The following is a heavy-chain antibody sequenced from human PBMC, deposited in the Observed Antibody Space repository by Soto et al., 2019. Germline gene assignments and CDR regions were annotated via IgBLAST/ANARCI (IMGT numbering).Heavy chain of an antibody. J-gene: IGHJ4*02. V-gene: IGHV4-4*02. CDR2: VYHTGST. CDR3: ARAPRGNYGYPSYFDY. CDR1: GGSISSTNW. Sequence: SETLSLTCVVSGGSISSTNWWTWVRQTPGKGLEWIGEVYHTGSTKYNPSLRNRVTISLDKSNNQFSLKLKSVTAADTAVYYCARAPRGNYGYPSYFDYWGQGTLVTVSS. D-gene: IGHD3-10*01.